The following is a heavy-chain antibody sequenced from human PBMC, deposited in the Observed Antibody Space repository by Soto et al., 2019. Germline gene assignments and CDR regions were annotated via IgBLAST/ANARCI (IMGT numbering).Heavy chain of an antibody. Sequence: SVKVSCKASGGTFSSYAISWVRQAPGQGLEWMGGIIPIFGTANYAQKFQGRVTITADESTSTAYMELSSLRSEDTAVYYCARSRAAAGTTGVNWFDPWGQGTLVTVSS. V-gene: IGHV1-69*13. CDR2: IIPIFGTA. J-gene: IGHJ5*02. D-gene: IGHD6-13*01. CDR3: ARSRAAAGTTGVNWFDP. CDR1: GGTFSSYA.